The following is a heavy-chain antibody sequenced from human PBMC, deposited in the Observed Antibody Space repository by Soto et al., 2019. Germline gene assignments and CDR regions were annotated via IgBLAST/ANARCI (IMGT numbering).Heavy chain of an antibody. J-gene: IGHJ4*02. D-gene: IGHD1-26*01. CDR2: ISRTCFT. V-gene: IGHV3-11*06. CDR1: ENSICLYF. Sequence: PVGTVRLSCVAYENSICLYFMSWIRKAPGKGLASVSFISRTCFTNYADSVRGRFIVSRDNAKNSAFLQMNSLRVEDTAVYYCLAWAVGKRGERDFWGQVSQVT. CDR3: LAWAVGKRGERDF.